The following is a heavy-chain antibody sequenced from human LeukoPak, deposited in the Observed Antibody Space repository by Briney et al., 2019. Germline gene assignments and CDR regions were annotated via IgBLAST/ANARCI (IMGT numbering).Heavy chain of an antibody. Sequence: ASVKVSCKASGYTFTGYYMHWVRQAPGQGLEWMGWINPNSGGTNYAQKIQGRVTMTRDTSISTAYMELSRLRSDDTAVYYCAREEENSSGYPFDYWGQGTLVTVSS. J-gene: IGHJ4*02. CDR1: GYTFTGYY. D-gene: IGHD3-22*01. CDR3: AREEENSSGYPFDY. V-gene: IGHV1-2*02. CDR2: INPNSGGT.